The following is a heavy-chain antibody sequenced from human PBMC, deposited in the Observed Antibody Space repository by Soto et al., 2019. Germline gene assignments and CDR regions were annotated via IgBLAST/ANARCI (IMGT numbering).Heavy chain of an antibody. Sequence: WGSLRLSCAASGFTFSSYSMSWVRQAPGNGREWVSAISGSGGSTYYADSVKGRFTISRDNSKNTLYLQMNSLRAEDTAVYYCAIDGTGTRDYYYYGMDVWGQGTTVTVSS. CDR2: ISGSGGST. J-gene: IGHJ6*02. CDR1: GFTFSSYS. V-gene: IGHV3-23*01. CDR3: AIDGTGTRDYYYYGMDV. D-gene: IGHD1-1*01.